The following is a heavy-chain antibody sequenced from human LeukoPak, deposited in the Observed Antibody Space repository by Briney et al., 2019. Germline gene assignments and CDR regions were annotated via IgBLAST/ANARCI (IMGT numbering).Heavy chain of an antibody. J-gene: IGHJ4*02. V-gene: IGHV3-11*04. CDR2: ITNSGRST. D-gene: IGHD1-26*01. CDR3: AREASGNYHVFDS. CDR1: GFSFSNYF. Sequence: GGSLRLSCEASGFSFSNYFMSWIRQAPGKGLEWVSYITNSGRSTNYADAVKGRFTISRDNAKKSIYLEMTDLRAEGTGVYYCAREASGNYHVFDSWGQGTLVTVSS.